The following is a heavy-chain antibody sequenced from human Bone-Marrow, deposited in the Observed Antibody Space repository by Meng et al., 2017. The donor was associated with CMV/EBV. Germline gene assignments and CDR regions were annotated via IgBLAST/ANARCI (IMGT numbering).Heavy chain of an antibody. D-gene: IGHD3-16*01. Sequence: SVKVSCKASGGTFNRYAVTWVRQAPGQGLEWMGGIIPDLSKATYTQKFEDRVTFTTDESTSTAYMELSHLSSEDTAVYYCSSGGWGHGDPYAYYALDVWGQGTTVTVSS. V-gene: IGHV1-69*05. CDR1: GGTFNRYA. CDR3: SSGGWGHGDPYAYYALDV. CDR2: IIPDLSKA. J-gene: IGHJ6*02.